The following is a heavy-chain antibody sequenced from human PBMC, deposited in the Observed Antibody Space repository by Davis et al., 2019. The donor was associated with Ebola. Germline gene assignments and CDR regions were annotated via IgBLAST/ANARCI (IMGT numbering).Heavy chain of an antibody. J-gene: IGHJ6*02. CDR2: INPNSGGT. Sequence: ASVKVSCKASGYTFTGYYMHWVRQAPGQGLEWMGWINPNSGGTNYAQKFQGRVTMTRDTSISTAYMELSRLRSDDTAVYCCARGSSSWYDDYYYGMDVWGQGTTVTVSS. D-gene: IGHD6-13*01. V-gene: IGHV1-2*02. CDR1: GYTFTGYY. CDR3: ARGSSSWYDDYYYGMDV.